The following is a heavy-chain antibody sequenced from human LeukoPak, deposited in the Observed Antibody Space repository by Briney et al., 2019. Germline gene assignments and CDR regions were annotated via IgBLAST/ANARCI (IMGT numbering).Heavy chain of an antibody. D-gene: IGHD3-3*01. V-gene: IGHV1-69*04. CDR1: GGTFSSYA. J-gene: IGHJ6*02. Sequence: AVKVSCKASGGTFSSYAISWVRQAPGQGLEWMGRIIPILGIANYAQKFQGRVTITADKSTSTAYMELSSLRSEDTAVYYCAGSRYYDHYYHGMGVWGQGTTVTLSS. CDR3: AGSRYYDHYYHGMGV. CDR2: IIPILGIA.